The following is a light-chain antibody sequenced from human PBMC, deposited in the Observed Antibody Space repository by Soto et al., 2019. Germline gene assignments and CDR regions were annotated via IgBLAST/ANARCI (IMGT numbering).Light chain of an antibody. V-gene: IGKV1-12*01. CDR2: AAS. CDR1: QGISSS. J-gene: IGKJ4*01. Sequence: DIQMTQSPSSVSASVGDRVAIAWRASQGISSSLAWYQQKPGNAPKLLIYAASSLQSGVPSRFSGSGSGTDFTLTISSLQPEDFATYYCQQANSLPLTFGGGTKVDIK. CDR3: QQANSLPLT.